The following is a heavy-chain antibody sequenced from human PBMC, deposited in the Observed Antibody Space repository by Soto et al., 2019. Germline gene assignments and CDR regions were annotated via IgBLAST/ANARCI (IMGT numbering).Heavy chain of an antibody. CDR1: GFTFDDYT. CDR3: AKEYPPYSSGPLGSDP. D-gene: IGHD6-19*01. V-gene: IGHV3-43*01. Sequence: GGSLRLSCAASGFTFDDYTMRWVRQAPGKGLEWVSLISWDGGSTYYADSVKGRFTISRDNSKNSLYLQMNSLRTEDTALYYCAKEYPPYSSGPLGSDPWGRGTLVTVSS. CDR2: ISWDGGST. J-gene: IGHJ5*02.